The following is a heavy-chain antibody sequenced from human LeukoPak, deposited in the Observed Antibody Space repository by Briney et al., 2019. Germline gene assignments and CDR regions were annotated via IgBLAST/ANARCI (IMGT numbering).Heavy chain of an antibody. CDR2: INSDGSST. V-gene: IGHV3-74*01. J-gene: IGHJ4*02. Sequence: PGRSLRLSCAASGFTFSSYWMHWVRQAPGKGLVWVSRINSDGSSTSYADSVKGRFTISRDNAKNTLYLQMNSLRAEDTAVYYCARDHYRYYDFWSGSLFDYWGQGTLVTVSS. CDR1: GFTFSSYW. CDR3: ARDHYRYYDFWSGSLFDY. D-gene: IGHD3-3*01.